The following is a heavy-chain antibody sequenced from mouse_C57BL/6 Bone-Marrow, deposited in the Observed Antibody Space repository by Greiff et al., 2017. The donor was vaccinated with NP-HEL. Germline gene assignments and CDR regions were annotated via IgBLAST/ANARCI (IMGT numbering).Heavy chain of an antibody. V-gene: IGHV5-4*03. CDR2: ISDGGSYT. CDR1: GFTFSSYA. Sequence: EVKLVESGGGLVKPGGSLKLSCAASGFTFSSYAMSWVRQTPEKRLEWVATISDGGSYTYYPDNVKGRFTISRDNAKNNLYLQMSHLKSEDTAMYYCARSTMVTTGDYWGRGTTLTVSS. CDR3: ARSTMVTTGDY. J-gene: IGHJ2*01. D-gene: IGHD2-2*01.